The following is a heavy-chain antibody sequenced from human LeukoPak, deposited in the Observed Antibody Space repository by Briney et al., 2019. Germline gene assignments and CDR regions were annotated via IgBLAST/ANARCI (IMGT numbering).Heavy chain of an antibody. CDR2: MNPNSGNT. J-gene: IGHJ4*02. D-gene: IGHD3-22*01. V-gene: IGHV1-8*01. CDR1: GYTFTSYD. Sequence: ASVTVSCKASGYTFTSYDINWVRQATGQGLEWMGWMNPNSGNTGYAQKFQGRVTMTRNTSISTAYMELSSLRSEDTAVYYCARAASGGYYYDSSGNYPLLDWGQGTLVTVSS. CDR3: ARAASGGYYYDSSGNYPLLD.